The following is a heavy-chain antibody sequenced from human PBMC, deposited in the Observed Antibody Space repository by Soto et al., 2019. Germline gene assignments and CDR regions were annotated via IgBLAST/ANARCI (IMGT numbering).Heavy chain of an antibody. J-gene: IGHJ4*02. Sequence: PGGSLRLSGAASGFTFSSYAMSWVRQAPGKGLEWVSASSGSGGSTYYADSVKGRFTISRDNAKNTLYLQMNSLRAEDTDVYYCAKDSPPSDYEFWSGYYTGYYFDYWGQGTLVTSPQ. D-gene: IGHD3-3*01. V-gene: IGHV3-23*01. CDR3: AKDSPPSDYEFWSGYYTGYYFDY. CDR1: GFTFSSYA. CDR2: SSGSGGST.